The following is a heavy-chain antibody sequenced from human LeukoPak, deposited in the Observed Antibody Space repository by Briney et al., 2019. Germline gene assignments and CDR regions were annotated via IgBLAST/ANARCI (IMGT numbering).Heavy chain of an antibody. CDR1: GFTFSDYA. CDR3: ARAGSGTDY. D-gene: IGHD1-26*01. CDR2: ISSSSSTR. Sequence: PGGSLRLSCAASGFTFSDYAINWVRQAPGKGLEWVSYISSSSSTRYYADSVKGRFTISRDNAKNSLYMQMNSLRAEDTAVYYCARAGSGTDYWGQGTLVTVSS. V-gene: IGHV3-48*01. J-gene: IGHJ4*02.